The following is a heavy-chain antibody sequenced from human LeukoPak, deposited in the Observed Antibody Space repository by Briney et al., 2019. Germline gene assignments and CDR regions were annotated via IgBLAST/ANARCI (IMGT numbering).Heavy chain of an antibody. CDR2: ISGSGGST. CDR3: AKDLSVTMVRGVMFPPDY. D-gene: IGHD3-10*01. Sequence: GGSLRLSCAASGFTFSSYAMSWVRQAPGKGLEWVSAISGSGGSTYYADSVKGRFTISRDNSKNTLYLQMNSLRVEDTAVYYCAKDLSVTMVRGVMFPPDYWGQGTLVTVSS. CDR1: GFTFSSYA. J-gene: IGHJ4*02. V-gene: IGHV3-23*01.